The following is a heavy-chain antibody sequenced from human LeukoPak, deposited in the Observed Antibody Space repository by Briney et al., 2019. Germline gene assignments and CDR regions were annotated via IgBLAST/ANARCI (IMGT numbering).Heavy chain of an antibody. V-gene: IGHV3-7*03. CDR2: IKQDGSKK. J-gene: IGHJ4*02. Sequence: GGSLRLSCAASGFTFSNAWMNWVRQAPGKGLEWVANIKQDGSKKSYVDSVKGRFTISRDNSKNTLYLQMNSLRAEDTAVYYCAKTTYYDFRSDYPEYYFDYWGQGTLVTVSS. CDR3: AKTTYYDFRSDYPEYYFDY. CDR1: GFTFSNAW. D-gene: IGHD3-3*01.